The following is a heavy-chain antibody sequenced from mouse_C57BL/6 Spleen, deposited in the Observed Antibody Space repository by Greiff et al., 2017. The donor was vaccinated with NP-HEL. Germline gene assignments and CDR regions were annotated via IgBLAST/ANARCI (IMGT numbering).Heavy chain of an antibody. V-gene: IGHV1-53*01. CDR3: AREGYGYDDGDFDY. CDR1: GYTFTSYW. Sequence: QVQLQQSGTELVKPGASVKLSCKASGYTFTSYWMHWVKQRPGQGLEWIGNINPSNGGTNYNEKFKSKATLTVDKSSSTAYMQLSSRTSEDSAVYYSAREGYGYDDGDFDYWGQGTTLTVSS. CDR2: INPSNGGT. D-gene: IGHD2-2*01. J-gene: IGHJ2*01.